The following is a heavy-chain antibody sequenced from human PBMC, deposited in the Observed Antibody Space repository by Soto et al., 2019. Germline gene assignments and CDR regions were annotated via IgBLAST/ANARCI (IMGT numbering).Heavy chain of an antibody. D-gene: IGHD3-16*01. CDR3: ARVILSGGPRAFEGFDV. CDR1: GFSFSDKL. Sequence: QVQLVQSGAEVRKPGSSVNISCSASGFSFSDKLINWVRQAPGQSLEWMGWINTDNGNTRYSQTFQCRVTISRHSSASIADVAVSDLTYEDTAVYYSARVILSGGPRAFEGFDVWGRGRRVTVAS. J-gene: IGHJ3*01. V-gene: IGHV1-3*04. CDR2: INTDNGNT.